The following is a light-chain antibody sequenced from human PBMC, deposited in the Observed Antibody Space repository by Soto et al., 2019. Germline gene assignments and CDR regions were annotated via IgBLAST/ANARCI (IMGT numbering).Light chain of an antibody. V-gene: IGKV3-15*01. J-gene: IGKJ3*01. CDR2: GAS. CDR1: QSVSAY. Sequence: EIVLTQSPATLSLSPGERATLSCRTSQSVSAYLGWYQQKPGQAPRLLIYGASTRATGIPARFSGSGSGTEFTLTISSLQSEDCAIYYCQQYHTWPITFGRGTKVDIK. CDR3: QQYHTWPIT.